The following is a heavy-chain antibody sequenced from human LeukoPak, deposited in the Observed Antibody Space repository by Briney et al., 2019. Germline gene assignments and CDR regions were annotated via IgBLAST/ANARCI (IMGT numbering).Heavy chain of an antibody. CDR2: IYYSGST. CDR3: ASRLLWFGESAFDI. D-gene: IGHD3-10*01. CDR1: GGSISSYY. V-gene: IGHV4-39*07. Sequence: SETLSLTCTVSGGSISSYYWGWIRQPPGKGLEWIGSIYYSGSTYYNPSLKSRVTISVDTSKNQFSLKLSSVTAADTAVYYCASRLLWFGESAFDIWGQGTMVTVSS. J-gene: IGHJ3*02.